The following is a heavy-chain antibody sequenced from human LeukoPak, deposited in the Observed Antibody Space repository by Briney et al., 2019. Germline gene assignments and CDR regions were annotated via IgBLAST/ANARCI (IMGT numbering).Heavy chain of an antibody. V-gene: IGHV3-53*01. D-gene: IGHD3-9*01. CDR2: IYSGGTT. Sequence: GGSLRLSCEASGFTVSDNYMTWVRQAPGKGLEWVSIIYSGGTTYYADSVKGRFTISRDNSKNTLYLQMNSLRAEDTAVYYCARVGSFDWLILDYWGQGNLVTVSS. CDR3: ARVGSFDWLILDY. CDR1: GFTVSDNY. J-gene: IGHJ4*02.